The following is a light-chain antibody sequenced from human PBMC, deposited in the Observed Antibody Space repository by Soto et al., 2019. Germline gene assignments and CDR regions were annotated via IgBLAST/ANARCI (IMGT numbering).Light chain of an antibody. Sequence: QPVLTQSPSASASLGASVKLTCTLSSGHSSYAIAWHQQQPEKGPRYLMKLNSDGSHSKGDWIPDRFSGSSSGAERYLTISSLQSEDEADYYCQTWGTGNVVFGGGTKLTVL. CDR2: LNSDGSH. J-gene: IGLJ2*01. CDR3: QTWGTGNVV. V-gene: IGLV4-69*01. CDR1: SGHSSYA.